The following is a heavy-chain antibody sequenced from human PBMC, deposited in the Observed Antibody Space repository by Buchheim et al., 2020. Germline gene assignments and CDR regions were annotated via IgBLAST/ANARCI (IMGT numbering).Heavy chain of an antibody. CDR1: GFTFSSYG. V-gene: IGHV3-30*18. J-gene: IGHJ6*04. D-gene: IGHD3-10*01. Sequence: QVQLVESGGGVVQAGRSLRLSCGASGFTFSSYGMHWVRQAPGKGLEWVAMITYAGNKKYSADSVKGRFTISRDNSKNKLYLEMNSLRAEDTAVYYSVKAYYYGSGDYYSKLGYYYGMDVWGKGTT. CDR2: ITYAGNKK. CDR3: VKAYYYGSGDYYSKLGYYYGMDV.